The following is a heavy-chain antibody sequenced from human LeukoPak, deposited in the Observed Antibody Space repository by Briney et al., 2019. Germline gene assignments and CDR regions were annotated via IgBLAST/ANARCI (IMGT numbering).Heavy chain of an antibody. Sequence: GGSLRLFCAASGFTFSSYAMSGVRQAPGKGLEGVSAISGSGGSTYYADSVKGRFTISRDNSKNTLYLQMNSLRAEDTAVYYCAKLMGYFDWLVFGGQGTLVTVSS. CDR2: ISGSGGST. D-gene: IGHD3-9*01. CDR3: AKLMGYFDWLVF. V-gene: IGHV3-23*01. J-gene: IGHJ4*02. CDR1: GFTFSSYA.